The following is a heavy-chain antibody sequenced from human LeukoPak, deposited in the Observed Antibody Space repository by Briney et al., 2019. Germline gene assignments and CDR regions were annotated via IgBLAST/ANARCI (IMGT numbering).Heavy chain of an antibody. CDR3: ARQHCSGGRCFYNDY. CDR1: GGSISSGDYY. Sequence: SETLSLTCTVSGGSISSGDYYWNWIRQHPGKGLEWIGYIYSSGSTYYNPSLKSRVTISVDTSKNQFSLNLRPMTVADTAVYYCARQHCSGGRCFYNDYWGQGTLVTVSS. J-gene: IGHJ4*02. V-gene: IGHV4-31*03. CDR2: IYSSGST. D-gene: IGHD2-15*01.